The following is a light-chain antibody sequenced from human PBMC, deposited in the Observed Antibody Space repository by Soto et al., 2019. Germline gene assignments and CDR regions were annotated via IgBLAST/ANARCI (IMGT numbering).Light chain of an antibody. Sequence: DIVMTQSPLSLPVTPGEPASISCRSSQSLLHSNGCNYLDWYLQKPGQSPQLLIYLGSNRASGVPDRFSGSGSGTDFTLKISRAEAEDVGVYYCMQPLQSWTFGQGTKVEIK. J-gene: IGKJ1*01. CDR1: QSLLHSNGCNY. CDR2: LGS. CDR3: MQPLQSWT. V-gene: IGKV2-28*01.